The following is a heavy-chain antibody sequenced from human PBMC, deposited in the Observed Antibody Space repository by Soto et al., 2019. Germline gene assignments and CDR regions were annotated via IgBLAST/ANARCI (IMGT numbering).Heavy chain of an antibody. V-gene: IGHV1-2*02. D-gene: IGHD5-18*01. CDR2: INPNSGGT. CDR3: ARDRYSYGHMDY. Sequence: ASVKVSCKASGYTFTGYYMHWVRQAPGQGLEWMGWINPNSGGTNYAQKLQGRVTMTRDTSISTAYMELSRLRSDDTAVYYCARDRYSYGHMDYWGQGTLVTVSS. CDR1: GYTFTGYY. J-gene: IGHJ4*02.